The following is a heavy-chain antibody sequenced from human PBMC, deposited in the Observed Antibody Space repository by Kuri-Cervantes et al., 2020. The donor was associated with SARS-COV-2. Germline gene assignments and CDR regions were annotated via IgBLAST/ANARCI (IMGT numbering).Heavy chain of an antibody. CDR1: GFNFSRTD. J-gene: IGHJ4*02. CDR3: AKEYSGSWGYGY. CDR2: ISHDGKNK. Sequence: GGSLRLSCAASGFNFSRTDMHWVRQAPGKGLEWVAVISHDGKNKKCIASGKGRFTISRDNSQNTLYLHMKGLRSEDTAMYYCAKEYSGSWGYGYWGQGTLVTVSS. D-gene: IGHD1-26*01. V-gene: IGHV3-30*18.